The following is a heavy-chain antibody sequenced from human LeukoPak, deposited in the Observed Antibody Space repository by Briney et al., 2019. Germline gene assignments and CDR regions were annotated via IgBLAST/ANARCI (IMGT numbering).Heavy chain of an antibody. J-gene: IGHJ4*02. CDR1: GGSISSYY. CDR3: ARSAKYSYGYWDY. D-gene: IGHD5-18*01. V-gene: IGHV4-59*12. CDR2: IYYSGST. Sequence: PSETLSLTCTVSGGSISSYYWSWIRQPPGKGLEWIGYIYYSGSTNYNPSLKSRVTISVDTSKNQFSLKLSSVTAADTAVYYCARSAKYSYGYWDYWGQGTLVTVSS.